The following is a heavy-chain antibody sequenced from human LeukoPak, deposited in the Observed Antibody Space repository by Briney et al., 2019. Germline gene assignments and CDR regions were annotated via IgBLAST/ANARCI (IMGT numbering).Heavy chain of an antibody. CDR2: IYGNNDQ. Sequence: SGPTLVNPTQTLTLTCTFSGFSLATAAVVVGWVRQPPGKALEWLAFIYGNNDQRYSTSLKSRLTIAKDTSKNQVVLTMTDMDYVDTATYYCVHRTTDTSVDGWGQGTLVTVSS. V-gene: IGHV2-5*01. J-gene: IGHJ4*02. CDR1: GFSLATAAVV. CDR3: VHRTTDTSVDG. D-gene: IGHD2-2*01.